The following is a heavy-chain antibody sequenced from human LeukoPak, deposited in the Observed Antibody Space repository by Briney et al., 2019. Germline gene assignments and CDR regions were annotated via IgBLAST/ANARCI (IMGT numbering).Heavy chain of an antibody. CDR1: GFIFSSYD. Sequence: GRSLRLSCAASGFIFSSYDMHWVRQAPGRGLEWVATIRQDGSQKYYLDSVKGRFTISRDNAKNSLYLQMNSLRAEDTAVYYCARESDHSVSQVDFDLWGQGTMVTVSS. CDR3: ARESDHSVSQVDFDL. J-gene: IGHJ3*01. D-gene: IGHD1-14*01. V-gene: IGHV3-7*01. CDR2: IRQDGSQK.